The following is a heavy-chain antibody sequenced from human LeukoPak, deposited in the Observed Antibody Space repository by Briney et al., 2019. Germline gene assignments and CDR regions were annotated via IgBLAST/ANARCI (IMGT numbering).Heavy chain of an antibody. CDR2: ISSGSTYI. CDR3: ARRMDSSGYYDTGAFDI. CDR1: GFTFSTYT. D-gene: IGHD3-22*01. Sequence: PGGSLRLSCAASGFTFSTYTMNWVRQAPGKGLEWVSSISSGSTYIYYADSVKGRFTISRDNAKNSLYLQMNSLRAGDTAVYYCARRMDSSGYYDTGAFDIWGQGTMVTVSS. J-gene: IGHJ3*02. V-gene: IGHV3-21*01.